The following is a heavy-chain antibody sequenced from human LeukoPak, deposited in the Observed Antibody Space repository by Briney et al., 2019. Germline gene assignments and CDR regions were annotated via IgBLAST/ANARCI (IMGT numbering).Heavy chain of an antibody. Sequence: GSSVKVSCKASGGTLSSYAISWVRQAPGQGLEWMGRIIPILGIANYAQKFQGRVTITADKSTSTAYMELSSLRSEDTAVYYCASRYCSSTSYYVHPGSYYYYYGMDVWGQGTTVTVSS. D-gene: IGHD2-2*01. V-gene: IGHV1-69*04. CDR1: GGTLSSYA. CDR3: ASRYCSSTSYYVHPGSYYYYYGMDV. CDR2: IIPILGIA. J-gene: IGHJ6*02.